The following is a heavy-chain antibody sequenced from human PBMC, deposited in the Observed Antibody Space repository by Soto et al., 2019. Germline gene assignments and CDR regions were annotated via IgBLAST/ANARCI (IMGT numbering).Heavy chain of an antibody. J-gene: IGHJ4*02. CDR1: GFAFSSFG. CDR3: AFGNLSYYFDY. V-gene: IGHV3-33*01. D-gene: IGHD3-16*01. CDR2: IWYDGSDK. Sequence: GGSLRLSCVASGFAFSSFGMHWVRQAPGKGLEWVAIIWYDGSDKYYGDSVKGRFTISRDNSKNTLFLQMNSLRAEDTAVYHCAFGNLSYYFDYWGQGTPVTVSA.